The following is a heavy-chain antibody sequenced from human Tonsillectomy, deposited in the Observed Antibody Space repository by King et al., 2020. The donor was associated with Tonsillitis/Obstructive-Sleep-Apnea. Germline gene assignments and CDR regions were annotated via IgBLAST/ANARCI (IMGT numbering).Heavy chain of an antibody. D-gene: IGHD3-10*01. CDR2: IYWDDDK. J-gene: IGHJ6*03. Sequence: TLKESGPTLVKPTQTLTLTCTFSVFSLSTSGVGVGWIRQPPGKALECLALIYWDDDKRYSPSLNSRLTITKDTSKNQVVITMTNLDPADTATYYCARYYYGSGSYYNPSYYYYHMDVWGIGTTVTVSS. CDR1: VFSLSTSGVG. V-gene: IGHV2-5*02. CDR3: ARYYYGSGSYYNPSYYYYHMDV.